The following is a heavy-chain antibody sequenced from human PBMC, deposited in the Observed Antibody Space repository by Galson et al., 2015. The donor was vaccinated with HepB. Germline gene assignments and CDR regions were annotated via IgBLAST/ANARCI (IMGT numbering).Heavy chain of an antibody. V-gene: IGHV3-13*01. CDR3: AREYRSYYASGSYGNAFDI. CDR1: GFTFSTYD. CDR2: IGTATDT. J-gene: IGHJ3*02. D-gene: IGHD3-10*01. Sequence: SLRLSCAASGFTFSTYDMHWVRQDTGKGLEWVSGIGTATDTYYSGSVKGRFTISRDNAKNSLYLQMNNVRAGDTAVYYCAREYRSYYASGSYGNAFDIWGQGTTVTVSS.